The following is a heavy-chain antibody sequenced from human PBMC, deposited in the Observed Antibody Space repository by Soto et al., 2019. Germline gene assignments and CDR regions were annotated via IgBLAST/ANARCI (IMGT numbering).Heavy chain of an antibody. CDR1: GFTFSSYD. Sequence: EVQLVESGGGLVQPGGSLRLSCAASGFTFSSYDMHWVRQATGKGLEWVSAIGTAGDTYYPGSVKGRFTISRENAKNSLYLQMNSLRAGDTAVYYCARGGYSYAKEYYFDYWGQGTLDTVSS. D-gene: IGHD5-18*01. CDR3: ARGGYSYAKEYYFDY. CDR2: IGTAGDT. J-gene: IGHJ4*02. V-gene: IGHV3-13*01.